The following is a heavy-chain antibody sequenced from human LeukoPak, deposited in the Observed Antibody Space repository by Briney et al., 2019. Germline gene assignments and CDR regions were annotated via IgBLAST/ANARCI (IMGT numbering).Heavy chain of an antibody. CDR1: GFTVSCNY. J-gene: IGHJ6*03. CDR3: ARGSVRYSNPYYYMDV. CDR2: IYSGGST. V-gene: IGHV3-53*01. Sequence: HTGGSLRLSCAASGFTVSCNYMSWVRQAPGKGLEWVSVIYSGGSTYYADSVKGRFTISRDNSKNTLYLQMNSLRAEDTAVYYCARGSVRYSNPYYYMDVWGTGTTVTGSS. D-gene: IGHD3-10*01.